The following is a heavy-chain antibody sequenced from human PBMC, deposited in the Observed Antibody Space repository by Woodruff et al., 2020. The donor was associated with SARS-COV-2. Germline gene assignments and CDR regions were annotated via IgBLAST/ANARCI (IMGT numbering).Heavy chain of an antibody. CDR2: DGSNK. D-gene: IGHD3-3*01. J-gene: IGHJ4*02. Sequence: DGSNKYYADSVKGRFTISRDNSKITLYLQMNSLRAEDTAVYYCAKDRDYDFWSGYSGYFDYWGQGTLVTVSS. CDR3: AKDRDYDFWSGYSGYFDY. V-gene: IGHV3-30*02.